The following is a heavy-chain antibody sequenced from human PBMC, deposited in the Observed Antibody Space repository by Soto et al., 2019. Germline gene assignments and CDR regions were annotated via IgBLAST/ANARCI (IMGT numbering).Heavy chain of an antibody. Sequence: SETLSLTCTVSGGSISSGYYYWSWIRQPPGKGLEWIGYIYYSGSTYYNPSLKSRVTISVDTSKNQFSLKLSSVTAADTAVYYCAREGVVNSLDYFDYWGQGTLVTVSS. J-gene: IGHJ4*02. V-gene: IGHV4-30-4*01. CDR2: IYYSGST. D-gene: IGHD3-3*01. CDR1: GGSISSGYYY. CDR3: AREGVVNSLDYFDY.